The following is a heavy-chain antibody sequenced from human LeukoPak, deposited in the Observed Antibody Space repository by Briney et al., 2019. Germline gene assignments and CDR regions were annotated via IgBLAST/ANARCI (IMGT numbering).Heavy chain of an antibody. V-gene: IGHV3-48*01. CDR1: GFTFSSYS. CDR3: ARDHAQLLGGYYYYYMDV. Sequence: GGSLRLSCAASGFTFSSYSMNWVRQAPGQGLEWVSYISSSSSTIYYADSVKGRFTISRDNAKNSLYLQMNSLRAEDTAVYYCARDHAQLLGGYYYYYMDVWGKGTTVTVSS. CDR2: ISSSSSTI. J-gene: IGHJ6*03. D-gene: IGHD2-2*01.